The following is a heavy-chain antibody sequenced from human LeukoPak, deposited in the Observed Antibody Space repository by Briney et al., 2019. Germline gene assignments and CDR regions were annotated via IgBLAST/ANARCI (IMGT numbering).Heavy chain of an antibody. CDR3: AKDYYDSSEGWFDP. D-gene: IGHD3-22*01. CDR1: GGVIIPFY. CDR2: IYSSGST. J-gene: IGHJ5*02. Sequence: SETLSLTCSVSGGVIIPFYWNWIRQPAGKGLEWIGRIYSSGSTKYNPSLKSRVTMSVDTSKNQFSLKLSSVTAADTAVYYCAKDYYDSSEGWFDPWGQGTLVTVSS. V-gene: IGHV4-4*07.